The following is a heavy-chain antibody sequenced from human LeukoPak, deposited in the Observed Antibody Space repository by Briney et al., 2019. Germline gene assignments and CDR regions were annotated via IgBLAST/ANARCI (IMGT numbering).Heavy chain of an antibody. CDR1: GVAFSDSA. D-gene: IGHD3-3*02. Sequence: GALLLSFAASGVAFSDSAMTWGRRVPVKGREWVSSISSSGSYIYYSDSVKGRFTISRDNAKNSLYLQMNSLRADDTAVYHCARGAGTIFGEYYYYMDVSGKGTAVTVSS. CDR3: ARGAGTIFGEYYYYMDV. CDR2: ISSSGSYI. J-gene: IGHJ6*03. V-gene: IGHV3-21*01.